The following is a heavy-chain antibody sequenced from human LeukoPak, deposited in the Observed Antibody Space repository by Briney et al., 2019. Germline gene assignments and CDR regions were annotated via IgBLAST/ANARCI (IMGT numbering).Heavy chain of an antibody. J-gene: IGHJ5*02. CDR3: ARRLMVYAIDWFDP. CDR1: GGTFSSES. Sequence: GSSVKVSCKASGGTFSSESISWVRQAPGQGLEWMGGIIPIFGSPDYAEKFLGRVTMTSDTSTSTVYMELSSLRSEDTAVYYCARRLMVYAIDWFDPWGQGTLVTVSS. V-gene: IGHV1-69*05. D-gene: IGHD2-8*01. CDR2: IIPIFGSP.